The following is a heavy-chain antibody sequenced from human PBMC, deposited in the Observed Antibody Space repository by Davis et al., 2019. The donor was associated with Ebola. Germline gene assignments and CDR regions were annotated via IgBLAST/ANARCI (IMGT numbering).Heavy chain of an antibody. J-gene: IGHJ4*02. CDR2: IYSGGST. D-gene: IGHD5-24*01. CDR1: GFTVSSNY. V-gene: IGHV3-53*01. CDR3: AKRASSPDAY. Sequence: GESLKISCAASGFTVSSNYMSWVRQAPGKGLEWVSVIYSGGSTYYADSVKGRFTISRDNSKNTLYLQMNSLRAEDTAVYYCAKRASSPDAYWGQGTLVTVSS.